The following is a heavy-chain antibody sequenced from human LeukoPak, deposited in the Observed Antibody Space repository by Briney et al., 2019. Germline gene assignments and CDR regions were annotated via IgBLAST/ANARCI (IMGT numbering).Heavy chain of an antibody. J-gene: IGHJ4*02. Sequence: SETLSLTCTVSGGSISSYYWSWIRQPPGKGLEWIAYISDIGSINYNPSLKSRVTIPLDTSRNQFSLKLSSVTAADTAVYYCAGHHPRNTVDFWGQGTLVTVSS. CDR3: AGHHPRNTVDF. V-gene: IGHV4-59*08. CDR1: GGSISSYY. D-gene: IGHD2/OR15-2a*01. CDR2: ISDIGSI.